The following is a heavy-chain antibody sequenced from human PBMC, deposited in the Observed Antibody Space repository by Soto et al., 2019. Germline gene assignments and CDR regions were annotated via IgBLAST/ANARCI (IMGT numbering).Heavy chain of an antibody. Sequence: SVKVSCKASGGTFSSYAISWVRQAPGQGLEWMGGIIPIFGTANYAQKFQGRVTITADESTSTAYMELSSLRSEDTAVYYCASRSRWLQSEDYFDYWGQGTLVTVSS. CDR3: ASRSRWLQSEDYFDY. CDR1: GGTFSSYA. J-gene: IGHJ4*02. CDR2: IIPIFGTA. D-gene: IGHD5-12*01. V-gene: IGHV1-69*13.